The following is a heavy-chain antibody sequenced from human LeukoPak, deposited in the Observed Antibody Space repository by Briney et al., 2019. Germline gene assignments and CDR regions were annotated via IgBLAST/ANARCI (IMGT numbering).Heavy chain of an antibody. V-gene: IGHV1-46*01. CDR1: GYTFTSYY. CDR2: INPSGGTT. D-gene: IGHD6-6*01. CDR3: ARDPGEYSSSHLFDY. Sequence: GASVKVSCKASGYTFTSYYMHWVRQAPGQGLEWVGIINPSGGTTIYAQNFQGRVTMTRDMSTSTVYMQLSSLRSQDTAVYYCARDPGEYSSSHLFDYWGQGTLVTVSS. J-gene: IGHJ4*02.